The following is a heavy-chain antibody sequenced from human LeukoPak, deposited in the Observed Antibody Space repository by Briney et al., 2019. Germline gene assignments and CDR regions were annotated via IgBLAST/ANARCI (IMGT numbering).Heavy chain of an antibody. CDR1: GYTFTSYA. D-gene: IGHD3-9*01. CDR2: MNPNSGNT. V-gene: IGHV1-8*03. CDR3: ARGKVSYWLLSSYYYYYMDV. Sequence: GASVKVSCKASGYTFTSYAMNWVRQAPGQGLEWMGWMNPNSGNTGYAQKFQGRVTITRNTSISTAYMELSSLRSEDTAVYYCARGKVSYWLLSSYYYYYMDVWGKGTTVTVSS. J-gene: IGHJ6*03.